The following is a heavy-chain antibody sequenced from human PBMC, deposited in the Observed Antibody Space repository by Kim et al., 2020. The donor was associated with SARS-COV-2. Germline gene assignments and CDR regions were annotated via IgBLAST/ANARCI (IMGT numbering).Heavy chain of an antibody. Sequence: GGSTYYVDSVKGRFTISRDNSKNSLYLQMNSLRAEDTALYYCAIWGSIDYWGQGTLVTVSS. CDR2: GGST. D-gene: IGHD3-16*01. J-gene: IGHJ4*02. CDR3: AIWGSIDY. V-gene: IGHV3-43D*03.